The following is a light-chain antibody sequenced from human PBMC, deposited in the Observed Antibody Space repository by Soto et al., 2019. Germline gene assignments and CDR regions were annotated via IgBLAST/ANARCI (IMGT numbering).Light chain of an antibody. V-gene: IGKV1-33*01. Sequence: DIQMTQSPPSLSASVGDRVTITCQASQDITKSLNWYQQKPGKAPNLLIYDASNLEAVAPPRFSGSGSGTDFTFTISSLQPGDIATYYCQQYHDLPFTFGPGTKVEI. CDR1: QDITKS. CDR2: DAS. J-gene: IGKJ3*01. CDR3: QQYHDLPFT.